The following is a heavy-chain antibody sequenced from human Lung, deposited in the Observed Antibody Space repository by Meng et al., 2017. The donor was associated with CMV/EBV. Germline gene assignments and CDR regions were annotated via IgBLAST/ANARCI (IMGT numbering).Heavy chain of an antibody. D-gene: IGHD6-6*01. J-gene: IGHJ4*02. CDR3: ARVSSVSSSSL. Sequence: SETXSLXCRVYGGSIIGYFWSWIRQPPGKGLEWIGEISHAGTTNYNPSLKSRVSLSLDMSKHQFSLNLSSLTAADTAVYYCARVSSVSSSSLWVQGTLVTVAS. CDR2: ISHAGTT. V-gene: IGHV4-34*01. CDR1: GGSIIGYF.